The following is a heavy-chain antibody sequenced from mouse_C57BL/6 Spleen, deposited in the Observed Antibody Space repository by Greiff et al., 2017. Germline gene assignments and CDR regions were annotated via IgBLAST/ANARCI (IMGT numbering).Heavy chain of an antibody. J-gene: IGHJ4*01. CDR3: ARHDSSNPDYYAMDY. D-gene: IGHD2-5*01. CDR1: GYTITNYW. V-gene: IGHV1-63*01. CDR2: IYPGGGYT. Sequence: VQLQQSGAELVRPGTSVKLSCKASGYTITNYWIGWAKQRPGHGLEWIGDIYPGGGYTKYNEKFQGKATLTADKSSSTAYMQFSSLTSEDSAIYYGARHDSSNPDYYAMDYWGQGTSVTVSS.